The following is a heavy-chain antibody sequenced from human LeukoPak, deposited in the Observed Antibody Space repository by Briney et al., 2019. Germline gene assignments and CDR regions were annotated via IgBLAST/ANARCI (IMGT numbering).Heavy chain of an antibody. CDR3: ARETHYDFWSGYYPYGYAFDI. D-gene: IGHD3-3*01. CDR2: ISSSSSYI. J-gene: IGHJ3*02. CDR1: GVTFSSYS. V-gene: IGHV3-21*01. Sequence: PGGSLRLSCAASGVTFSSYSMNWVRQAPGKGLEWVSSISSSSSYIYYADSVKGRFTISRDNAKNSLYLQMNSLRAEDTAVYYCARETHYDFWSGYYPYGYAFDIWGQGTMVTVSS.